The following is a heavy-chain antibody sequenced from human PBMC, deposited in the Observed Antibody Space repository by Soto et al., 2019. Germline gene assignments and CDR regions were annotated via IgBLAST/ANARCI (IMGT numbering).Heavy chain of an antibody. CDR1: GGTFSSYA. CDR3: AITHCSGRRCYPTFDY. J-gene: IGHJ4*02. CDR2: IIPIFGTA. Sequence: QVQLVQSGAEVKKPGSSAKVSCKASGGTFSSYAISWVRQAPGQGLEWMGGIIPIFGTANYAQKFQGRVTITADKYTSTAYLELGSLRSEDTGVYCCAITHCSGRRCYPTFDYWGQGTLVTVSS. V-gene: IGHV1-69*06. D-gene: IGHD2-15*01.